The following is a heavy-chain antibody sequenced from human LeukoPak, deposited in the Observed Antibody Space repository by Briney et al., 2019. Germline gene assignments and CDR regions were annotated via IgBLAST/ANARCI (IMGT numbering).Heavy chain of an antibody. CDR3: ARDQATYDILTVYFSGNRFLF. V-gene: IGHV4-31*01. D-gene: IGHD3-9*01. J-gene: IGHJ4*02. CDR2: IYYSGTT. CDR1: GGSISSGGYY. Sequence: PSQTLSHTCTVSGGSISSGGYYWSWIRQHPGKGLEWIGYIYYSGTTYYNPSLKSQLTTSVHTSKNQFSLKLSSLSAADTAVYYCARDQATYDILTVYFSGNRFLFWAQETLVTVSS.